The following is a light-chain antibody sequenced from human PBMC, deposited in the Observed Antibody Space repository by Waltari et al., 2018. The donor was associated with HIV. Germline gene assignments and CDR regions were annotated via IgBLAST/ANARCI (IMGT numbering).Light chain of an antibody. CDR2: GKT. Sequence: SSELTQDPAVSVALGQTVRITCQGDSLRSYYASWYQQKPGQAPVLVIYGKTNRPSGIPDRFSCSSSGNTASLTITGAQAEDEADYYCNSRDSSGNPYVVFGGGTKLTVL. V-gene: IGLV3-19*01. CDR1: SLRSYY. CDR3: NSRDSSGNPYVV. J-gene: IGLJ2*01.